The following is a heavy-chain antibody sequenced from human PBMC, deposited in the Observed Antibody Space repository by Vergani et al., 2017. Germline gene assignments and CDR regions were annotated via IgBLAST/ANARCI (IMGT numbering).Heavy chain of an antibody. CDR2: IYYRGST. V-gene: IGHV4-59*01. CDR1: GGSISSYY. D-gene: IGHD4-23*01. J-gene: IGHJ4*02. Sequence: QVQLQESGPGLVKPSETLSLTCTVSGGSISSYYWSWIRKPPGKGLEWIGYIYYRGSTNYNPSLKIRVTISVATSKNQFSLKLSSVTAADTAVYYCSYGGNAFDYWGQGTLVTVSA. CDR3: SYGGNAFDY.